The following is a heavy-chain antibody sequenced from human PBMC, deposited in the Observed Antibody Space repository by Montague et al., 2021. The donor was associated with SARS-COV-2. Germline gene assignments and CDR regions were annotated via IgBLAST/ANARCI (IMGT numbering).Heavy chain of an antibody. CDR3: AKGGETRYFDSPRRWFDP. J-gene: IGHJ5*02. Sequence: SETLSLTCAVHCWSLSSSYWGSIRQTPGKRLNCICEMYQGRSTNYNPSLTGRVTMSLDKSKNLFSLNLRSVTAADTAVYFCAKGGETRYFDSPRRWFDPWGQGALVIVSS. V-gene: IGHV4-34*01. CDR1: CWSLSSSY. D-gene: IGHD3-9*01. CDR2: MYQGRST.